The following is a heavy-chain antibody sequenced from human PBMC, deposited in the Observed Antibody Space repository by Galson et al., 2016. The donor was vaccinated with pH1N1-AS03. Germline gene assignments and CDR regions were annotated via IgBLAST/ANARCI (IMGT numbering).Heavy chain of an antibody. Sequence: TGGMRVSWIRQPPGKALEWLGRIDWDDGTFYSTSLKTRLTISKDTSKNQVVLTMTNMDPVDTGTYYCARTLNYNTGLDVWGPGATVTVSS. CDR2: IDWDDGT. CDR1: TGGMR. CDR3: ARTLNYNTGLDV. D-gene: IGHD5-24*01. V-gene: IGHV2-70*04. J-gene: IGHJ6*02.